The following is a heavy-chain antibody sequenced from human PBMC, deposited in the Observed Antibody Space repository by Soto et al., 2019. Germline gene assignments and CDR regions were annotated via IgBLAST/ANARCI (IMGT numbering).Heavy chain of an antibody. D-gene: IGHD3-10*01. CDR1: GFTFDDYA. CDR3: AKDLYYYGSGIDD. Sequence: EVQLVESGGGLVQPGRSLRLSCAASGFTFDDYAMHWVRQAPGKGLEWVSGISWNSGTIGYADSVKGRFTNSRDNAKNSLQLQMNILRAEDTAVYYCAKDLYYYGSGIDDWCQGTLVTVSA. V-gene: IGHV3-9*01. CDR2: ISWNSGTI. J-gene: IGHJ4*02.